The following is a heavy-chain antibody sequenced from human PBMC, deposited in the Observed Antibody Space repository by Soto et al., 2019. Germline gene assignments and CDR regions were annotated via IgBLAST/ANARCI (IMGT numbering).Heavy chain of an antibody. CDR3: AKDTYFYDTSGYYIFDY. V-gene: IGHV3-30*18. J-gene: IGHJ4*02. Sequence: QVQLVESGGGVVQAGRSLRLSCAASGFAFSSYGIHWVRQAPGKWLEWVAGISYDGSNEHYTDSVKGRFTISRDNSKNTLYLQMNRLRAEDTAVYYCAKDTYFYDTSGYYIFDYWGQGTLVTVSS. D-gene: IGHD3-22*01. CDR2: ISYDGSNE. CDR1: GFAFSSYG.